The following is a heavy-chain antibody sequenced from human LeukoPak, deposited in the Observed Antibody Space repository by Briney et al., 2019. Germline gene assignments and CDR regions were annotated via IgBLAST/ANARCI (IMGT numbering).Heavy chain of an antibody. CDR2: ISGSGGST. J-gene: IGHJ4*02. CDR1: GFTFSSYA. V-gene: IGHV3-23*01. Sequence: PGGSLRLSCAASGFTFSSYAMSWVRQAPGKGLEWVSAISGSGGSTYYADSVKGRFTISRDNYKNTLYLKMNSLRAEDTAVYYCAKGFRNYYHSSGYYTSDYWGQGTLVTVSS. CDR3: AKGFRNYYHSSGYYTSDY. D-gene: IGHD3-22*01.